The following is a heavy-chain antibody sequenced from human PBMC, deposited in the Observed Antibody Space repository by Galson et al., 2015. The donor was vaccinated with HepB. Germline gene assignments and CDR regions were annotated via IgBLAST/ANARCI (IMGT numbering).Heavy chain of an antibody. D-gene: IGHD3-16*01. J-gene: IGHJ6*02. CDR2: IRNKANSYAT. V-gene: IGHV3-73*01. Sequence: SLRLSCAASGFTFSGSAMHWVRQASGKGLEWVGRIRNKANSYATTYAASVEGRFTISRDDSKNTAYLQMNSLKTEDTAVYYCARLMTPVDIAFPVDYFNGLDVWGLGTTVTVSS. CDR3: ARLMTPVDIAFPVDYFNGLDV. CDR1: GFTFSGSA.